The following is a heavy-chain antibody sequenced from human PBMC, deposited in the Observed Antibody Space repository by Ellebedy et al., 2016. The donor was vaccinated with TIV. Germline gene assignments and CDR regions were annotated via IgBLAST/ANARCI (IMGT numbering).Heavy chain of an antibody. CDR2: IVGDGSDT. D-gene: IGHD4-23*01. J-gene: IGHJ3*02. Sequence: GGSLRLSCAASGFTFSSYSMNWVRQAPGKGLLWVSRIVGDGSDTKYAESVKGRFTISRDNAKNTLYLQMNSLRAEDTAIYYCARGRHYGGKLENALDIWGPGTMVTASS. CDR1: GFTFSSYS. CDR3: ARGRHYGGKLENALDI. V-gene: IGHV3-74*01.